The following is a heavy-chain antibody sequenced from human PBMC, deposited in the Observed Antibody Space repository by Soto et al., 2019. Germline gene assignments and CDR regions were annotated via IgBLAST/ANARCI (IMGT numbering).Heavy chain of an antibody. CDR1: GGSFSGYY. CDR2: INHSGST. V-gene: IGHV4-34*01. D-gene: IGHD3-22*01. J-gene: IGHJ3*02. CDR3: ARVYYYDSSGYGFDI. Sequence: SETLSLTCAVYGGSFSGYYWSWIRQPPGKGLEWIGEINHSGSTNYNPSLKSRVTISVDTSKNQFSLKLSSVTAADTAVYYCARVYYYDSSGYGFDIWGQGTMVTVSS.